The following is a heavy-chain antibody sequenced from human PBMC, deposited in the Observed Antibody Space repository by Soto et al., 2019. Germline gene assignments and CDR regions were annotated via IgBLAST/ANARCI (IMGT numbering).Heavy chain of an antibody. Sequence: QVQLVQSGAEVKKPGASVKVSCKASGYIFTDYYMHWVRQAPGQGLEYMGWINPNTGGTKYAQKFQGRVTMTRETLQLSWLTSYDTAVYYCARSVSTIGARLDYWGQGTLVTVSS. CDR3: ARSVSTIGARLDY. D-gene: IGHD6-6*01. J-gene: IGHJ4*02. V-gene: IGHV1-2*02. CDR1: GYIFTDYY. CDR2: INPNTGGT.